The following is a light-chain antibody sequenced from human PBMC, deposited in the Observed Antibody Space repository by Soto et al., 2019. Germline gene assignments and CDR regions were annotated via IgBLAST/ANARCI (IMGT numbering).Light chain of an antibody. CDR1: QGISSC. CDR3: QQLYSYPFT. J-gene: IGKJ5*01. V-gene: IGKV1-9*01. Sequence: IPLTQSPSSLSASVGDRVTITCRASQGISSCFAWYQQKPGKAPKLLIYSASTLQGGVPSRLSRSGSWTDFTLTISSLQPPDFAAYYCQQLYSYPFTFGQGTRLEIK. CDR2: SAS.